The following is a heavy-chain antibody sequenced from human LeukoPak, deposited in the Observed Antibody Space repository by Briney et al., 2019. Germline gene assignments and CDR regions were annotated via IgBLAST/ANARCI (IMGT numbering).Heavy chain of an antibody. D-gene: IGHD3/OR15-3a*01. Sequence: PSETLSLTCTVSGGSISSYYWSWIRHPPGKGLEWIGYIYYSGSTNYNPSLKSRVTISVDTSKNQFSLKLSSVTAADTAVYYCARGSYDIYAFDIWGQGTMVTVSS. CDR2: IYYSGST. CDR3: ARGSYDIYAFDI. J-gene: IGHJ3*02. CDR1: GGSISSYY. V-gene: IGHV4-59*01.